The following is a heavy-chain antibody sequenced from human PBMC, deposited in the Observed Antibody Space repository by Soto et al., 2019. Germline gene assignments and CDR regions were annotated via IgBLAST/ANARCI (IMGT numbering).Heavy chain of an antibody. Sequence: QVQLVQSGAEVKKPGSSVKVSCKASGGTFSSYAISWVRQAPGQGLEWMGGIIPIFGTANSAQKFQGRVTITAEESTSTAYLELSSLRSEDTAVYYCARGATVVKSFHNSDFDLWGRCTLVTVSS. CDR2: IIPIFGTA. D-gene: IGHD2-15*01. CDR1: GGTFSSYA. V-gene: IGHV1-69*12. J-gene: IGHJ2*01. CDR3: ARGATVVKSFHNSDFDL.